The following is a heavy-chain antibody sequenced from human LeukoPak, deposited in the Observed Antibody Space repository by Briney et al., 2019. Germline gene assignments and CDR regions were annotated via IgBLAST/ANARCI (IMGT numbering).Heavy chain of an antibody. CDR3: VRGTRGYSYGRFDY. CDR1: GFTFSRYW. CDR2: IDSGGST. J-gene: IGHJ4*02. Sequence: GESLRLSCSASGFTFSRYWIHWVRQAPGKGLQWVSVIDSGGSTYYADSVKGRFTISRDNSKSTLYLQMNSLRAEDTAVYYCVRGTRGYSYGRFDYWGQGTLVTVSS. D-gene: IGHD5-18*01. V-gene: IGHV3-53*01.